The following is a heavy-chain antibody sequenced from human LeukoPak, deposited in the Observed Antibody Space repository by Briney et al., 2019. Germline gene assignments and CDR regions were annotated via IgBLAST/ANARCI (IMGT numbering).Heavy chain of an antibody. J-gene: IGHJ4*02. D-gene: IGHD5-24*01. CDR3: ARDGEMVGIDY. V-gene: IGHV3-21*01. CDR1: GFTFSSYS. CDR2: ISSSSSYI. Sequence: GSLRLSCAASGFTFSSYSMNWVRQAPGKGLEWVSSISSSSSYIYYADSVKGRFTISRDNAKNSLYLQMNSLRAEDTAVYYCARDGEMVGIDYWGQGTLVTVSS.